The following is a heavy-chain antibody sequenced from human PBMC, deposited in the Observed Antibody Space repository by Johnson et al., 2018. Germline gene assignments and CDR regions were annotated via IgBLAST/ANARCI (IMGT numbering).Heavy chain of an antibody. CDR2: IGTAGDT. CDR3: ARDLPDAEAGTVGYFQH. CDR1: GFTFSSYD. D-gene: IGHD6-13*01. J-gene: IGHJ1*01. Sequence: VQLVQSGGGLVQPGGSLRLSCAASGFTFSSYDMHWVRQATGKGLEWVSAIGTAGDTYYPGSVKGRFTISKENAKNSLYLQMNSLRAEDTDVYYGARDLPDAEAGTVGYFQHWGQGTLVTVSS. V-gene: IGHV3-13*01.